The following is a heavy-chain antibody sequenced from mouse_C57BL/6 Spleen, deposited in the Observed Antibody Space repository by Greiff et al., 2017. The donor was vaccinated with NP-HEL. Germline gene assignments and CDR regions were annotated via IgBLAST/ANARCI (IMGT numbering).Heavy chain of an antibody. V-gene: IGHV1-82*01. Sequence: VQLQQSGPELVKPGASVKISCKASGYAFSSSWMNWVKQRPGKGLEWIGRIYPGDGDTNYNGKFKGKATLTADKSSSTAYMQLSSLTSEDSAVYFCAVSYYYGSSGDYWGQGTTLTVSS. D-gene: IGHD1-1*01. CDR3: AVSYYYGSSGDY. CDR1: GYAFSSSW. CDR2: IYPGDGDT. J-gene: IGHJ2*01.